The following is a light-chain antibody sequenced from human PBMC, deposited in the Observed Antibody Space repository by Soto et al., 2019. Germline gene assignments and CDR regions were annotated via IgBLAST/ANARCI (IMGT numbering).Light chain of an antibody. CDR1: SSDVAAYNY. J-gene: IGLJ2*01. CDR2: EVS. V-gene: IGLV2-8*01. Sequence: QSALTQPPSASGSPGQSVTISCTGTSSDVAAYNYVSWYQQHPGEAPKLIIYEVSKRPSGVPDRFSGSKSGNTASLTVSGLQAEDEADYYCSSYAGSNNLLFGGGTKLTVL. CDR3: SSYAGSNNLL.